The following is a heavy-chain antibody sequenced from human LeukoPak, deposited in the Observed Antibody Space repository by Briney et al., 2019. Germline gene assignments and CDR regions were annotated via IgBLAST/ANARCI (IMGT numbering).Heavy chain of an antibody. D-gene: IGHD2/OR15-2a*01. CDR1: GFTFSSSA. Sequence: PGGSLRLSCAASGFTFSSSAMNWVRQAPGKGLEWVSYISSSSSTIYYADSVKGRFTISRDNSKNTLYLQMNSLRAEDTAVYYCATLSSSQAFDIWGQGTMVTVSS. CDR2: ISSSSSTI. CDR3: ATLSSSQAFDI. V-gene: IGHV3-48*01. J-gene: IGHJ3*02.